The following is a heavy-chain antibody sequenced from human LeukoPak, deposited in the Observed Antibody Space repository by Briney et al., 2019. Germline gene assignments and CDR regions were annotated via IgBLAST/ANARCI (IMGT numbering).Heavy chain of an antibody. Sequence: SETLSLTCAVYGGSFSGYYWSWIRQPPGKGLEWIGEINHSGSTNYNPSLKSRVTISVDTSKNQFSLKLSSVTAADAAVYYCARGRGYCSSTSCYSGILDYWGQGTLVTVSS. CDR3: ARGRGYCSSTSCYSGILDY. CDR1: GGSFSGYY. V-gene: IGHV4-34*01. J-gene: IGHJ4*02. CDR2: INHSGST. D-gene: IGHD2-2*01.